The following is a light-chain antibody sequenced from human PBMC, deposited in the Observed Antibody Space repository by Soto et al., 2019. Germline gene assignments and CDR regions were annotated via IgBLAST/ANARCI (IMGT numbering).Light chain of an antibody. Sequence: QSVLTQSPSASGTPGQRVSISCSGGSSNIGTNTVNWYQHLPGTAPKLLIFSNDERPSGVPDRFSGSKSGTSASLAISGLQSDDEADYYCCSYAGSSRVFGGGTQLTVL. CDR1: SSNIGTNT. V-gene: IGLV1-44*01. CDR3: CSYAGSSRV. CDR2: SND. J-gene: IGLJ2*01.